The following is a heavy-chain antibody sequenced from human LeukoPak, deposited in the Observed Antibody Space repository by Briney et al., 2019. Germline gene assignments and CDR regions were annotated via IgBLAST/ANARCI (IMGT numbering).Heavy chain of an antibody. CDR2: INPNSGGT. J-gene: IGHJ4*02. CDR3: AVVGRYDSSGYCDY. CDR1: GYTFTGYY. V-gene: IGHV1-2*02. Sequence: ASVKVSCKTSGYTFTGYYMHWVRQAPGQGLEWMGWINPNSGGTNYAQKFQGRVTMTRDTSISTAYMELSRLRSDDTAVYYCAVVGRYDSSGYCDYWGQGTLVTVSS. D-gene: IGHD3-22*01.